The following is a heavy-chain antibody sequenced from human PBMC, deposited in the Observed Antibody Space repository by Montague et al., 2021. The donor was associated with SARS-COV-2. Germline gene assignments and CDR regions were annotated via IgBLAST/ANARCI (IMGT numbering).Heavy chain of an antibody. D-gene: IGHD6-6*01. CDR1: GGSISSSSYY. Sequence: SETLSLTCTVSGGSISSSSYYWGWIRQPPGKGLEWIGSIYYSGSTYYNPSLKSRVTISVDTSKNQFSLKLSSVTAADTAVYYCARCGWEQLVRARYYYYYGMDVWGQGTTVTVSS. V-gene: IGHV4-39*01. CDR3: ARCGWEQLVRARYYYYYGMDV. J-gene: IGHJ6*02. CDR2: IYYSGST.